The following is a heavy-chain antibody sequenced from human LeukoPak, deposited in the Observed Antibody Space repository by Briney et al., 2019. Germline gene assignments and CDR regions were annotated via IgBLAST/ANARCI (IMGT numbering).Heavy chain of an antibody. CDR1: GGSISSSSYY. J-gene: IGHJ4*02. CDR3: ASRYFCSSTSCYTFDY. D-gene: IGHD2-2*02. Sequence: LETLSLTFTVSGGSISSSSYYWGWIRQPPGKGLEWIGSIYYSGSTYYNPSLKSRVTISVDTSKNQFSLKLSSVTAADTAVYYCASRYFCSSTSCYTFDYWGQGTLVTVSS. V-gene: IGHV4-39*01. CDR2: IYYSGST.